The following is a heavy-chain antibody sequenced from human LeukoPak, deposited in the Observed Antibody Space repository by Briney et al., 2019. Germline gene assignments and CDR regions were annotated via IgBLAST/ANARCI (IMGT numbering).Heavy chain of an antibody. CDR1: GGSISSYY. Sequence: SETLSLTCTVSGGSISSYYWSWIRQPPGKGLEGIGYIYYSGSTNYNPSLKSRVTISVDTSKNQFSLQLSSVTAADTAVYYCARVTTDFWSGYEYYYYYGMDVWGQGTTVTVSS. D-gene: IGHD3-3*01. V-gene: IGHV4-59*01. CDR2: IYYSGST. J-gene: IGHJ6*02. CDR3: ARVTTDFWSGYEYYYYYGMDV.